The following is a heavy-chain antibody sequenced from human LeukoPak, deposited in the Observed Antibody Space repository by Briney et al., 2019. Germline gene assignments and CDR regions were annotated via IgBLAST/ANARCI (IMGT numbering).Heavy chain of an antibody. CDR3: ATSPSYYDSTPHS. J-gene: IGHJ4*02. D-gene: IGHD3-22*01. CDR1: GFTFSSYA. CDR2: ISGSGGST. Sequence: PGGSLRLSCAASGFTFSSYAMSWVRQAPGKGLEWVSAISGSGGSTYYADSVKGRFTISRDNSKNTLYLQMNSLRAEDTAVYYCATSPSYYDSTPHSWGQGTLVTVSS. V-gene: IGHV3-23*01.